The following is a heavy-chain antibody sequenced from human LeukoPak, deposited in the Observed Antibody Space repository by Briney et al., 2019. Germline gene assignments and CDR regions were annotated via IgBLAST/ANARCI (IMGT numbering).Heavy chain of an antibody. J-gene: IGHJ4*02. D-gene: IGHD3-10*01. CDR2: ISSSGSTK. CDR1: GFKLSDYY. CDR3: ARERTPKHYYGSGGYYRYFDF. V-gene: IGHV3-11*04. Sequence: GGSLSLSCAASGFKLSDYYMNFIRQAPGKGLEGVSFISSSGSTKYYGGSVKGRFTTYRDIAKNSLYLQMYSLTVDDTAVYYCARERTPKHYYGSGGYYRYFDFWGQGTLVTVSS.